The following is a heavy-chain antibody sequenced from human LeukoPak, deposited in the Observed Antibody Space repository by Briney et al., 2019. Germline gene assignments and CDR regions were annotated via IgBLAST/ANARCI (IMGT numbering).Heavy chain of an antibody. J-gene: IGHJ4*02. CDR2: IKQDGSER. CDR1: GVTFSSHW. CDR3: ARDPNLYSGTYDTY. D-gene: IGHD1-26*01. V-gene: IGHV3-7*03. Sequence: HPGGSLRLSCAVSGVTFSSHWMSWVRQAPGKGLEWVANIKQDGSERYYVDSVKGRFTISRDDAKNSVFLQMNSLRAEDTAVYYCARDPNLYSGTYDTYWGQGTLVTVSS.